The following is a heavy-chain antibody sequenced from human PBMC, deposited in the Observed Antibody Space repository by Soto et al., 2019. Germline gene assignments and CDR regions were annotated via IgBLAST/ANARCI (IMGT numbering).Heavy chain of an antibody. CDR1: GGTFSSYA. Sequence: SVKVSCKASGGTFSSYAISWVRQAPGQGLEWMGGIIPIFGTANYAQKFQGRVTITADESTSTAYMELSSLRSEDTAVYYCATTLRISGPGYYFDYWGQGTLVTVSS. D-gene: IGHD6-25*01. V-gene: IGHV1-69*13. J-gene: IGHJ4*02. CDR2: IIPIFGTA. CDR3: ATTLRISGPGYYFDY.